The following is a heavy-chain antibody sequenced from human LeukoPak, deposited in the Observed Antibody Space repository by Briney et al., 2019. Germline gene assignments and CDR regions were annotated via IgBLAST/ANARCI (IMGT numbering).Heavy chain of an antibody. Sequence: SETLSLTCSVSGGSISSSSYYWGWIRQPPGKRPEWIGNIYYSESTYYNPSLKSRVIISVDTSKNLFSLKLSSVTAADTAVYYCARGWWNLRAGWFDPWGQGILVTVSS. CDR2: IYYSEST. J-gene: IGHJ5*02. V-gene: IGHV4-39*01. D-gene: IGHD1-1*01. CDR1: GGSISSSSYY. CDR3: ARGWWNLRAGWFDP.